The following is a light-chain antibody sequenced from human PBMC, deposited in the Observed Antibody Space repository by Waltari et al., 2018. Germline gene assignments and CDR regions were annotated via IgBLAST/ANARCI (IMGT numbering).Light chain of an antibody. CDR2: KAS. V-gene: IGKV1-5*03. Sequence: DIQLTQSPSTLSASVGARVTITCRASQSVKNKFAWSQQKPGKAPKVLLHKASRLERWVPSRFSGSGSGAEFTLTISSLQPDDFATYYCQQYDSLPVAFGGGTKVEIK. J-gene: IGKJ4*01. CDR1: QSVKNK. CDR3: QQYDSLPVA.